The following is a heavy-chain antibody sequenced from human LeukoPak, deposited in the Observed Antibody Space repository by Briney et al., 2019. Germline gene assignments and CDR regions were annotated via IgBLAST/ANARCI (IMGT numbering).Heavy chain of an antibody. J-gene: IGHJ6*02. D-gene: IGHD2-15*01. CDR3: ARGRKDIVVVVGASNYFYGMDV. Sequence: SETLSLTCTVSGGSISSYYWSWIRQPPGKGLEWIGYIYYSGSTNYNPSLKSRVTISVDTSKNQFSLKLSSVTAADTAVYYCARGRKDIVVVVGASNYFYGMDVWGQGTTVTVSS. CDR1: GGSISSYY. CDR2: IYYSGST. V-gene: IGHV4-59*12.